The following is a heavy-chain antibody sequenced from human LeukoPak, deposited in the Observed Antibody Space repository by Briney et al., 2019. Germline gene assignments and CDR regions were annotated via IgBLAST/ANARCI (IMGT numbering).Heavy chain of an antibody. V-gene: IGHV3-53*01. Sequence: GGSLRLSCAASGFTVSSNYLSWVRQAPGKGLEWVSTIYSDGSTYYANSVKGRFTISRDNSKNTLYLQVNSLRAEDTAVYYCVLGYCSGVSCYHDYWGQGTLVTVSS. CDR2: IYSDGST. CDR1: GFTVSSNY. D-gene: IGHD2-15*01. J-gene: IGHJ4*02. CDR3: VLGYCSGVSCYHDY.